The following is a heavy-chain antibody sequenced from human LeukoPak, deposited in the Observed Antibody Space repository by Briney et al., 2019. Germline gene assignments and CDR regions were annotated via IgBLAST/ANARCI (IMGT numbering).Heavy chain of an antibody. Sequence: PSETLSLTCTVSGGSISSYYWSWIRQPPGKGLEWIGYIYYSGSTNYNPSLKSRVTISVDTSKNQFSLKLSSVTAADTVVYYCARGSITMIVAWGQGTLVTVSS. V-gene: IGHV4-59*01. D-gene: IGHD3-22*01. CDR2: IYYSGST. CDR3: ARGSITMIVA. CDR1: GGSISSYY. J-gene: IGHJ5*02.